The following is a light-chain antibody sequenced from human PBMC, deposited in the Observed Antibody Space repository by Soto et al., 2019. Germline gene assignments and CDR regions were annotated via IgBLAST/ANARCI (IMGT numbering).Light chain of an antibody. CDR3: QEYNNNWA. Sequence: EIPMTQSPSTLSASVGESVSISCRASQSISTWLAWYQQKPGKAPKLLIYKASSLESGVPSRLSGSASRTEFTLTITSLTPDYFGTYYCQEYNNNWAFGQGTKVDIK. CDR2: KAS. J-gene: IGKJ1*01. CDR1: QSISTW. V-gene: IGKV1-5*03.